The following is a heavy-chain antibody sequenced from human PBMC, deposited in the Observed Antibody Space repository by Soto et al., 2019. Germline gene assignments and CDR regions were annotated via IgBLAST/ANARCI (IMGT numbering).Heavy chain of an antibody. D-gene: IGHD3-3*01. V-gene: IGHV1-46*01. J-gene: IGHJ4*02. Sequence: ASVKVSCKASGYTFTSYYMHWVRQAPGQGLEWMGIINPSGGSTSYAQKFQGRVTMTRDTSTSTVYMELSSLRSEDTAVYYCARVPFDDFWSGNTFDYWGQGTLVTVSS. CDR3: ARVPFDDFWSGNTFDY. CDR1: GYTFTSYY. CDR2: INPSGGST.